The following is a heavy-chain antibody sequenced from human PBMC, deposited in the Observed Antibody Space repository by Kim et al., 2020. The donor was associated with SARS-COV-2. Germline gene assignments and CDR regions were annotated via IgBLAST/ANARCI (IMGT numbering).Heavy chain of an antibody. V-gene: IGHV4-4*07. CDR3: ARGSSQHGGIFDY. D-gene: IGHD1-26*01. Sequence: SETLSLTCTVSGGSISSNYWSWIRQPAGKGLEYIGRIYTSGSTNYNPSLKGRVTMSVDTSKNQFSLNLSSVTAADTAMYYCARGSSQHGGIFDYWGQGTLVTVSS. CDR1: GGSISSNY. J-gene: IGHJ4*02. CDR2: IYTSGST.